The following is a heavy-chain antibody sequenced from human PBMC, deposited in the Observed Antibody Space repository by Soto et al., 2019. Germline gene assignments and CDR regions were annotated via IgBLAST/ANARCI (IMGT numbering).Heavy chain of an antibody. V-gene: IGHV3-74*01. Sequence: GGSLRLSCAASGFTFSSYWMHWVRQAPGKGLVWVSRINSDGSSTSYADSVKGRFTISRDNAKNTLYLQMNSLRAEDTAVYYCARGPGYCISTSCPLEYWGQGTLVTVSS. CDR3: ARGPGYCISTSCPLEY. CDR1: GFTFSSYW. CDR2: INSDGSST. J-gene: IGHJ4*02. D-gene: IGHD2-2*01.